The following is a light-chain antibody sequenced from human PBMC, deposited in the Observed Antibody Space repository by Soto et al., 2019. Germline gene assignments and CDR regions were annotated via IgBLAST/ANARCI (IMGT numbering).Light chain of an antibody. Sequence: EIVLTQSPGTLSLSPGERATLSCRASQSVSSSSLAWYQQKPGQAPRLLIYGASSRATGIPARFSGSGSGTEFTLTISSLQSEDFAIYYCQRQSNWPRTFGQGIKVDIK. V-gene: IGKV3-15*01. J-gene: IGKJ1*01. CDR1: QSVSSSS. CDR2: GAS. CDR3: QRQSNWPRT.